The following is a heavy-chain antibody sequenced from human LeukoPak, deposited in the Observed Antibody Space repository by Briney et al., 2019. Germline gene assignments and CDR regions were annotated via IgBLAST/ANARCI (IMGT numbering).Heavy chain of an antibody. V-gene: IGHV3-7*04. Sequence: GGSLRLSCAASGFTFSSYGMNWVRQAPGKGLEWVANIKQDGSEKHYVDFLKGRFTISRDNAKNSLYLQMNSLRAEDTAVYYCARGSRSNDYWGQGTLVTVSS. CDR3: ARGSRSNDY. CDR1: GFTFSSYG. CDR2: IKQDGSEK. J-gene: IGHJ4*02. D-gene: IGHD3-10*01.